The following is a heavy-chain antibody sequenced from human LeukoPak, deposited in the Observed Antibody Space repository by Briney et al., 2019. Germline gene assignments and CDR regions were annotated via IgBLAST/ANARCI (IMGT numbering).Heavy chain of an antibody. CDR1: GFTFSSYS. CDR2: ISSSSSYI. Sequence: GGSLRLSCAASGFTFSSYSMNRVRQAPGKGLEWVSSISSSSSYIYYADSVKGRFTISRDNAKNSLYLQMNSLRAEDTAVYYCARYWEFALVPAAFDYWGQGTLVTVSS. CDR3: ARYWEFALVPAAFDY. V-gene: IGHV3-21*01. J-gene: IGHJ4*02. D-gene: IGHD2-2*01.